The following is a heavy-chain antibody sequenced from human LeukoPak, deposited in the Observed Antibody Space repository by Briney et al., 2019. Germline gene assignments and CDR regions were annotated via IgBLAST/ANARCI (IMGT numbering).Heavy chain of an antibody. CDR1: GGSISSSSYY. V-gene: IGHV4-39*07. D-gene: IGHD4-17*01. J-gene: IGHJ4*02. CDR3: ARGSGGVTTLG. CDR2: IYYRGST. Sequence: PSETLSLTCTVSGGSISSSSYYWGWIRQPPGKGVEWIGSIYYRGSTYYNPSLKSRVTISVDTSKNQFSLKLSSVTAADTAVYYCARGSGGVTTLGWGQGTLVTVSS.